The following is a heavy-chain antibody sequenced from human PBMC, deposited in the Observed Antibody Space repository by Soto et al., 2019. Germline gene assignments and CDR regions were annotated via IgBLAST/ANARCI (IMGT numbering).Heavy chain of an antibody. V-gene: IGHV4-61*07. J-gene: IGHJ3*02. CDR3: ARLYATFGPGAFEI. CDR2: GST. D-gene: IGHD2-15*01. Sequence: GSTNYNPSLKSRVTISIDTSKNQFSLKLGSVTAADTAVYYCARLYATFGPGAFEIWGQGTMVTVSS.